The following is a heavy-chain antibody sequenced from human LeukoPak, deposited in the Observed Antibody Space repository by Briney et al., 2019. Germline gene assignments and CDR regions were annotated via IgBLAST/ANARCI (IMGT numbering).Heavy chain of an antibody. Sequence: GGSLRPSCAASGFTFSSYSMNWVRQAPGKGLEWVSSISSSSSYIYYADSVKGRFTISRDNAKNSLYLQMNSLRAEDTAVYYCARAGKSGDAFGIWGQGTMVTVSS. CDR2: ISSSSSYI. CDR1: GFTFSSYS. J-gene: IGHJ3*02. V-gene: IGHV3-21*01. CDR3: ARAGKSGDAFGI. D-gene: IGHD3-10*01.